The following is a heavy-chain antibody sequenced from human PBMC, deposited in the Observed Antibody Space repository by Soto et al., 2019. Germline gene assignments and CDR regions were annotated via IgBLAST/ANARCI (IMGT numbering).Heavy chain of an antibody. CDR3: ASGDATKIVVTTYYAMDV. J-gene: IGHJ6*02. CDR1: GGSLSNYG. CDR2: IIPVFGTA. V-gene: IGHV1-69*12. D-gene: IGHD4-17*01. Sequence: QVQLVQSGAEVKKPGSSVKVSCKASGGSLSNYGISWVRQAPGQGLEWMGGIIPVFGTANYAQKFQGRVTITGDESTNIVSMDVTRLRSEDTAVYYCASGDATKIVVTTYYAMDVWGQGTTVTVSS.